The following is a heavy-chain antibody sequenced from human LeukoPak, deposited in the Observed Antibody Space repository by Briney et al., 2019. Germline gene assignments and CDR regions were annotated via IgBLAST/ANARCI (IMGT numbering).Heavy chain of an antibody. CDR1: GGSISSGGYY. CDR3: AREGESDAFDI. CDR2: IYYSGST. J-gene: IGHJ3*02. Sequence: PSETLSLTCTVSGGSISSGGYYWSWIRQHPGKGLEWIGYIYYSGSTYYNPSLKSRVTISVDTSKNQFSLKLSSVTAADTAVYYCAREGESDAFDIWGQGTMVTVSS. V-gene: IGHV4-31*03. D-gene: IGHD3-10*01.